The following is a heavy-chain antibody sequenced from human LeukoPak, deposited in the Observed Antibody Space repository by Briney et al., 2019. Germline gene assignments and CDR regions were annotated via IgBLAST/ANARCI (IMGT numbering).Heavy chain of an antibody. Sequence: KPSETLSLTCTASGGSISSYYWSWIRQPPGKGLEWIGYIYYSGSTNYNPSLTSRITISVDTSKNQFSLKLSSVTAADTAVYYCARDRTAPHFCSGDDAFDIWGQGTIVTVSS. CDR1: GGSISSYY. D-gene: IGHD3-3*02. CDR2: IYYSGST. J-gene: IGHJ3*02. CDR3: ARDRTAPHFCSGDDAFDI. V-gene: IGHV4-59*01.